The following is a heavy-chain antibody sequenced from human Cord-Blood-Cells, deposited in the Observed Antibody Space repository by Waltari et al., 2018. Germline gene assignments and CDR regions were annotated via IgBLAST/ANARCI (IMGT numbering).Heavy chain of an antibody. V-gene: IGHV4-39*01. CDR3: ARKSSSWYYYYYGMDV. CDR2: IYYSGST. Sequence: QLQLQESGPGLVKPSETQSLTCTVSGGSISSSSYYWGWIRQPPGKGLEWIGSIYYSGSTYYNPSLKSRVTISVDTSKNQFSLKLSSVTAADTAVYYCARKSSSWYYYYYGMDVWGQGTTVTVSS. CDR1: GGSISSSSYY. D-gene: IGHD6-13*01. J-gene: IGHJ6*02.